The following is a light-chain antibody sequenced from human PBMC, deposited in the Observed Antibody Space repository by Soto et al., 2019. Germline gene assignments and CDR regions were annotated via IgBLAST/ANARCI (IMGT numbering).Light chain of an antibody. V-gene: IGKV3-11*01. Sequence: VVTQSPLSLPVTLGQSASLYCRTSQSVSSSYLAWYQQKPGQAPRLLIYDASNRATGIPARFSGSGSGTDFTLTISSLEPEDFSVYYCQQRSNRPPLTFGGGTKVDIK. CDR1: QSVSSSY. CDR2: DAS. CDR3: QQRSNRPPLT. J-gene: IGKJ4*01.